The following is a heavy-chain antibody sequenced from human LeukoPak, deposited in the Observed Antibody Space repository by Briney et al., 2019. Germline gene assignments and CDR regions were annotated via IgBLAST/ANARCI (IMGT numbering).Heavy chain of an antibody. CDR3: ARDVGELYNYYGMDV. D-gene: IGHD3-10*01. CDR1: GFTFSSYA. J-gene: IGHJ6*02. CDR2: ISYDGSNK. V-gene: IGHV3-30-3*01. Sequence: GGSLRLSCAASGFTFSSYAIHWVRQAPGKGLEWVAVISYDGSNKYYADSVKGRFTISRDNSKNTLYLQMNSLRAEDTAVYYCARDVGELYNYYGMDVWGQGTTVTVSS.